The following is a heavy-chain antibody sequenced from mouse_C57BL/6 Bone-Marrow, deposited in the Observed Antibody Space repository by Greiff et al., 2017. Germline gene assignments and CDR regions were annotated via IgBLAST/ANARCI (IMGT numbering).Heavy chain of an antibody. J-gene: IGHJ1*03. CDR2: IHPNSGST. Sequence: VQLQQPGAELVKPGASVKLSCKASGYTFTSYWMHWVKQRPGQGLEWIGMIHPNSGSTNYNEKFKSKATLTVDKSSSTAYMQLSSLTSEASAVXYGARGWYYGNSHWYFDVWGTGTTVTVSS. D-gene: IGHD1-1*01. CDR1: GYTFTSYW. V-gene: IGHV1-64*01. CDR3: ARGWYYGNSHWYFDV.